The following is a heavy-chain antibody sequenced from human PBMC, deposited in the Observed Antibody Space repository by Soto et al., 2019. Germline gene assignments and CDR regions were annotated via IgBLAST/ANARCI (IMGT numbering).Heavy chain of an antibody. J-gene: IGHJ4*02. CDR3: ARTLRGRGVKYFDD. CDR2: TYYRSKWHY. Sequence: SQTLSLTCAISGDSVSNNSVAWNWVRQSPSRGLEWLGRTYYRSKWHYDYAPSVRSRITINPDTSKNHFSLQLNSVSPEDPAVYYWARTLRGRGVKYFDDWGQGTLVTVSS. CDR1: GDSVSNNSVA. D-gene: IGHD3-10*01. V-gene: IGHV6-1*01.